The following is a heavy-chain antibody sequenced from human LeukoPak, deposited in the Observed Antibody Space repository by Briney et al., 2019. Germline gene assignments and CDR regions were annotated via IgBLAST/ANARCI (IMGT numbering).Heavy chain of an antibody. V-gene: IGHV1-2*02. J-gene: IGHJ4*02. CDR2: INTNSGGT. Sequence: GASVKVSCKASGYTFTSYYMHWVRQAPGQGLEWMGWINTNSGGTNYAQNFQGRFTMTRDKSISTAYMQLNRLRSDDTTVYYCSSGEDYGAKVDYWGQGTLVTVSS. CDR3: SSGEDYGAKVDY. D-gene: IGHD4/OR15-4a*01. CDR1: GYTFTSYY.